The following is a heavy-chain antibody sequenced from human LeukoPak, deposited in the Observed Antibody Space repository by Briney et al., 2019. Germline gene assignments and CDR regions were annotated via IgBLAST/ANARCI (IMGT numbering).Heavy chain of an antibody. Sequence: GGSLRLSCAASGFTFSSYAMSWVRQAPGKGLEWVSAISGSGGSTYYADSVEGRFTISRDNSKNTLYLQMNSLRAEDTAVYYCAKSPRITMVRGGLFDYWGQGTLVTVSS. CDR1: GFTFSSYA. D-gene: IGHD3-10*01. J-gene: IGHJ4*02. CDR2: ISGSGGST. CDR3: AKSPRITMVRGGLFDY. V-gene: IGHV3-23*01.